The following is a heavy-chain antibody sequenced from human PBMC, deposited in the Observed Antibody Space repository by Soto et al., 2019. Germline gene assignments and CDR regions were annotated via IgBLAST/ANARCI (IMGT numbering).Heavy chain of an antibody. Sequence: GGSLRLSCAVSGFNFRSYSMSWVRQAPGKGLEWVSSISSTGGGTYYAESVKGRFTISRDNSKNTLSVQMNSLRDDDTAIYYCARALSGTMIPHFWGPGTQVTGS. D-gene: IGHD1-7*01. J-gene: IGHJ4*02. CDR3: ARALSGTMIPHF. CDR1: GFNFRSYS. V-gene: IGHV3-23*01. CDR2: ISSTGGGT.